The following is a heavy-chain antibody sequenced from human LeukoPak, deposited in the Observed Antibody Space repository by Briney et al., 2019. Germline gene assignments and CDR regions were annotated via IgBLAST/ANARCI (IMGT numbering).Heavy chain of an antibody. CDR3: ARVPYYYGSGSQYYFDY. D-gene: IGHD3-10*01. CDR2: TYYRSKWYN. J-gene: IGHJ4*02. V-gene: IGHV6-1*01. CDR1: GDSVSSNSAA. Sequence: SQTLSLTCAISGDSVSSNSAAWNWIRQSPSSGLEWLGRTYYRSKWYNDYAVSVKSRITINPDTSKNQFSLQLNSVTPEDTAVYYCARVPYYYGSGSQYYFDYWGQGTLVTVSS.